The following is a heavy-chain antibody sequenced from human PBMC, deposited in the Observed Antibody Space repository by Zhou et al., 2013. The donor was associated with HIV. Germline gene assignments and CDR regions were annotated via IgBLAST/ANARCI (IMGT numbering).Heavy chain of an antibody. CDR3: ARAHYYDSAYYYYYMDV. D-gene: IGHD3-22*01. Sequence: QVQLVQSGAEVKKPGSSVKVSCKASGGTLSSYAMSWVRQAPGQGLEWMGGIIPIFGTANYAQKFQGRVTITTDESTSTAYMELSSLRSEDTAVYYCARAHYYDSAYYYYYMDVWGKGDHGHPSP. V-gene: IGHV1-69*05. CDR2: IIPIFGTA. J-gene: IGHJ6*03. CDR1: GGTLSSYA.